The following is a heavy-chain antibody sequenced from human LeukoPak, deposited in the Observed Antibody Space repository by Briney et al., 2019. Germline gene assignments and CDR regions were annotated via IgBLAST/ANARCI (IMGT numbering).Heavy chain of an antibody. V-gene: IGHV3-7*01. D-gene: IGHD6-13*01. Sequence: GGSLRLSCAASGFTFSSNWMSWVRQAPGKGLEWVGNIKQDGSAKYYVDSVKGRFTISRDNAKNSLYLQMDSVRAEDTAVYYCARVGYSSTGGSYDYWGQGTLVTVSS. CDR2: IKQDGSAK. CDR1: GFTFSSNW. CDR3: ARVGYSSTGGSYDY. J-gene: IGHJ4*02.